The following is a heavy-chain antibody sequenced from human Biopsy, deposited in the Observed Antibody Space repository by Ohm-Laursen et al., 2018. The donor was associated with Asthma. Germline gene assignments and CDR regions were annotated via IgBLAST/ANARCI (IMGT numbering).Heavy chain of an antibody. Sequence: GPSVKVSCESLGGTFNTYVIGWVRQAPGQGLEWMGGINSVFGTTTYPQKFQDRVTITADDSTSTVYMELSSLRSEDTAVYYCARKAGSCISRTCYSLDFWGQGTLVTVSS. CDR1: GGTFNTYV. CDR2: INSVFGTT. CDR3: ARKAGSCISRTCYSLDF. D-gene: IGHD2-2*01. J-gene: IGHJ4*02. V-gene: IGHV1-69*01.